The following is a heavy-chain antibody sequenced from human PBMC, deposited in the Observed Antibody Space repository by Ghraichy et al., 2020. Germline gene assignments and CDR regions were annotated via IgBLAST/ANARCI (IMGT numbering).Heavy chain of an antibody. CDR2: INHSGST. CDR1: GGSFSGYY. J-gene: IGHJ5*02. D-gene: IGHD1-26*01. CDR3: VRVEVGPTNCFDT. V-gene: IGHV4-34*01. Sequence: SETLSLTCAVHGGSFSGYYWSWIRQPPGRGLEWIGEINHSGSTKYNPSLKSRVTTSVDTSKNQFSLRLSSVTAADTAVYYCVRVEVGPTNCFDTWGQGTLVTVSS.